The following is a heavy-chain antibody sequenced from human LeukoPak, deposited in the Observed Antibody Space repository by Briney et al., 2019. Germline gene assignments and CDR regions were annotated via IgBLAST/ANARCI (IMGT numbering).Heavy chain of an antibody. Sequence: PSETLSLTCAVYGGSFSGYYWTWIRQPPGKGLEWIGEINHSGSTNNNPSLKSRVTISVDTSKNQFSLKLSSVTAADTTVYYCAGAGHYGSGSFDYWGQGTLVTVSS. CDR2: INHSGST. D-gene: IGHD3-10*01. V-gene: IGHV4-34*01. CDR1: GGSFSGYY. CDR3: AGAGHYGSGSFDY. J-gene: IGHJ4*02.